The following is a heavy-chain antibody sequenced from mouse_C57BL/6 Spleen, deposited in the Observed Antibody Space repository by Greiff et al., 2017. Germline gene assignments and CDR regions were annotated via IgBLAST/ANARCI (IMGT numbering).Heavy chain of an antibody. CDR1: GYTFTSYW. V-gene: IGHV1-53*01. CDR2: INPSNGGT. Sequence: QVQLQQPGTELVKPGASVKLSCKASGYTFTSYWMHWVKQRPGQGLEWIGNINPSNGGTNYNEKFKSKATLTVDKSPSTAYMQLSSLTSEDSAVYCGAKAGPYYSNPYWGQGTLVTVSA. J-gene: IGHJ3*01. CDR3: AKAGPYYSNPY. D-gene: IGHD2-5*01.